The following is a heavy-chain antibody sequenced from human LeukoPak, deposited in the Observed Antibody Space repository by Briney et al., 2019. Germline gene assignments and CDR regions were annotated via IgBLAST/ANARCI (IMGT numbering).Heavy chain of an antibody. CDR3: ASGFTGYSSSSSSWGSDY. Sequence: SETLSLTCTVSGGSISSGGYYWSWIRQPPGKGLEWIVYIYHSGSTYYNPSLKSRVTISVDRSKNQFSLKLSSVTAADTAVYYCASGFTGYSSSSSSWGSDYWGQGTLVTVSS. CDR2: IYHSGST. V-gene: IGHV4-30-2*01. D-gene: IGHD6-6*01. CDR1: GGSISSGGYY. J-gene: IGHJ4*02.